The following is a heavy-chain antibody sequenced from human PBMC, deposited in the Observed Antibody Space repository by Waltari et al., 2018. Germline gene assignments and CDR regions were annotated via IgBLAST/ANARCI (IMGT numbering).Heavy chain of an antibody. CDR3: AGYSGYDGGFDP. V-gene: IGHV4-34*01. J-gene: IGHJ5*02. CDR1: GGSFSGYY. Sequence: QVQLQQWGAGLLKPSETLSLTCAVYGGSFSGYYWSWIRQPPGKGLEWIGEINHSGSTNYNPSLKSRVTISVDTSKNQFSLKLSSVTAADTAVYYCAGYSGYDGGFDPWGQGTLVTVSS. CDR2: INHSGST. D-gene: IGHD5-12*01.